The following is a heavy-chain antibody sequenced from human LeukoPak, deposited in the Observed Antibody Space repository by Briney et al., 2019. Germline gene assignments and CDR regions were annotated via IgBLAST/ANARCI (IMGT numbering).Heavy chain of an antibody. Sequence: GGSLRLSCAASGFTFSSYWMSWVRQAPGKGLEWVANIKQDGSEKYYVESVKGRFTISRDNAKNSLYLQMNSLRAEDTAVYYCARDVGAGDDYGGYGARYYGMDVWGQGTTVTVSS. CDR1: GFTFSSYW. CDR3: ARDVGAGDDYGGYGARYYGMDV. CDR2: IKQDGSEK. V-gene: IGHV3-7*01. J-gene: IGHJ6*02. D-gene: IGHD4-17*01.